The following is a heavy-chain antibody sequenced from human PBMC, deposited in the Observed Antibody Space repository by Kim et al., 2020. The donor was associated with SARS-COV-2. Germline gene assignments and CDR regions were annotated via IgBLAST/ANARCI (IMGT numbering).Heavy chain of an antibody. V-gene: IGHV4-61*02. D-gene: IGHD7-27*01. CDR1: GGSVSSGNYH. CDR3: AKTGEFDY. Sequence: SETLSLTCTVSGGSVSSGNYHCSWIRQPAGKGLEWIGRIYTSGSTNYNPSLKSRVTISLDTSKNQFSLKLTSVTAADTAMYYCAKTGEFDYWGQGTLVTVSS. CDR2: IYTSGST. J-gene: IGHJ4*02.